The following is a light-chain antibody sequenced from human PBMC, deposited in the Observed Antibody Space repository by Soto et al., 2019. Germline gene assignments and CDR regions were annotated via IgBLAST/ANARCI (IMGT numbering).Light chain of an antibody. CDR2: GAF. CDR3: QQHHAAPGT. V-gene: IGKV3-15*01. J-gene: IGKJ1*01. Sequence: EIVMTQSPVTLSVSPGARATHSCMASQSVSSNLPWYQQKPGQAPSLLIYGAFTRATGIPARFSGTGSETEFTLAISSLQAEECALYYCQQHHAAPGTFGQGTKVDIK. CDR1: QSVSSN.